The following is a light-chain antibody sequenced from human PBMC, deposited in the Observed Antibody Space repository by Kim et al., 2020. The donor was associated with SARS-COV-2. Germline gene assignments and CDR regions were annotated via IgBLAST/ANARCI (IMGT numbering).Light chain of an antibody. CDR2: EDN. J-gene: IGLJ1*01. CDR3: QSYDSTNYV. CDR1: SGSIASNS. Sequence: GKTVTISCTGSSGSIASNSVQWYQQRPGSAPTTVIHEDNQRPSGVPDRFSGSIDSSSNSASLTISGLKTEFEADYYCQSYDSTNYVFGTGTKVTVL. V-gene: IGLV6-57*02.